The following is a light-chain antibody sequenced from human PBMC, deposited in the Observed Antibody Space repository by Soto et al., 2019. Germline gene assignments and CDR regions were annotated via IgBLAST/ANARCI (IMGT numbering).Light chain of an antibody. CDR1: QSVTIN. Sequence: MLTQYPGTLSVSPGERATLSCGASQSVTINVAWYQQIPGQAPRLLIYGASTRATGVPARFSGGGSGTEFTLTISSLKSEDFGIYYCQQYNNWHLITFGHGTRLEIK. CDR3: QQYNNWHLIT. CDR2: GAS. V-gene: IGKV3-15*01. J-gene: IGKJ5*01.